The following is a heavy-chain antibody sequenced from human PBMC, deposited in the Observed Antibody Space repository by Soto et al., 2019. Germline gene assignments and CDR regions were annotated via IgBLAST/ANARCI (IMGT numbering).Heavy chain of an antibody. D-gene: IGHD2-2*01. Sequence: QVQLVQSGAEVQKPGASVKVSCKASGYTFTGYHMHWVRQAPGQGLEWMGWINPNSGDTNYAQNFQGWVTMTRDTSISTAYMELSRLRSDDTAVYYCATSGSCSSTSCYAFDIWGQGTMVTVSS. CDR3: ATSGSCSSTSCYAFDI. J-gene: IGHJ3*02. CDR2: INPNSGDT. V-gene: IGHV1-2*04. CDR1: GYTFTGYH.